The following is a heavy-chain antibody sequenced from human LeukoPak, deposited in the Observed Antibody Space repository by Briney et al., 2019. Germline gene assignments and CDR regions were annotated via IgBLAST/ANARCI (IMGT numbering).Heavy chain of an antibody. CDR3: AKDSHYGSGSYYDY. Sequence: GGSLRLSCTASGFTFGDYAMSWFRQAPGKGLEWVSGISWNSGSIGYADSVKGRFTISRDNAKNSLYLQMNSLRAEDTALYYCAKDSHYGSGSYYDYWGQGTLVTVSS. CDR1: GFTFGDYA. D-gene: IGHD3-10*01. CDR2: ISWNSGSI. V-gene: IGHV3-9*01. J-gene: IGHJ4*02.